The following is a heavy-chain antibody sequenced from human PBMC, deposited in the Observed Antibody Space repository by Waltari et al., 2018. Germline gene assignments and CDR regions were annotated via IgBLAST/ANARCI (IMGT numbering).Heavy chain of an antibody. J-gene: IGHJ6*02. CDR2: IYHSGST. Sequence: QVQLQESGPGLVKPSETLSLTCAVSGYSISSGYYWGWSRQPPGKGLEWIGSIYHSGSTYYNPSLKSRVTISVDTSKNQFSLKLSSVTAADTAVYYCARHEGDGAAAGVYGMDVWGQGTTVTVSS. V-gene: IGHV4-38-2*01. CDR3: ARHEGDGAAAGVYGMDV. CDR1: GYSISSGYY. D-gene: IGHD6-13*01.